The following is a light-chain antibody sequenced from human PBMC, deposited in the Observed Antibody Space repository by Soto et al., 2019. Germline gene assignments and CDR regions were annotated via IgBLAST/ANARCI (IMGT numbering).Light chain of an antibody. J-gene: IGKJ1*01. V-gene: IGKV3-20*01. Sequence: EIVLTQSPGTLSLSLGERATLSCRATQIVTYNYLAWYQQKPGQAPRLLIYGASSRATGIPDRFSGSGSGTDFTLTISRLEPEDFAVYYCQQHGSSPQTFGQGTKVEIK. CDR2: GAS. CDR3: QQHGSSPQT. CDR1: QIVTYNY.